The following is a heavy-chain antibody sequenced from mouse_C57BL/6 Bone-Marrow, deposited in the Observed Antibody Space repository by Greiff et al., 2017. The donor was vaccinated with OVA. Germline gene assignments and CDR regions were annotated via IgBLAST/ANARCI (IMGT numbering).Heavy chain of an antibody. Sequence: DVKLQESGGDLVKPGGSLKLSCAASGFTFSSYGMSWVRQTPDKRLEWVATISSGGSYTYYPDSVKGRFTISRDNAKNTLYLQMSSLKSEDTAMYDCARHGRGAWFAYWGQGTLVTVSA. CDR3: ARHGRGAWFAY. V-gene: IGHV5-6*02. CDR1: GFTFSSYG. J-gene: IGHJ3*01. CDR2: ISSGGSYT.